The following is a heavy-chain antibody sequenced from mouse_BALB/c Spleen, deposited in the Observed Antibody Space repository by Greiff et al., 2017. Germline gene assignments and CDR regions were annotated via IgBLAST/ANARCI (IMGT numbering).Heavy chain of an antibody. V-gene: IGHV1-54*01. Sequence: QVQLQQSGAELVRPGTSVKVSCKASGYAFTNYLIEWVKQRPGQGLEWIGVINPGSGGTNYNEKFKGKATLTADKSSSTAYMQLSSLTSDNSAVYFCSREDGITTMDYWGQGTSVTVSS. CDR1: GYAFTNYL. J-gene: IGHJ4*01. CDR3: SREDGITTMDY. D-gene: IGHD2-4*01. CDR2: INPGSGGT.